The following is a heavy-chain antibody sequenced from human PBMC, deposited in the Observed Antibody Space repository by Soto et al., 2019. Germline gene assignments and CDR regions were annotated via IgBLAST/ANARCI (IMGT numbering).Heavy chain of an antibody. CDR2: ISWNSGSI. CDR3: AKAWRSISHYYGMDV. D-gene: IGHD1-1*01. Sequence: EVQLVESGGGLVQPGRSLRLSCAASGFTFDDYAMHWVRQAPGKGLEWVSGISWNSGSIGYADSVKGRFTISRDNAKNSLYLQMNSLRAEDTALYYCAKAWRSISHYYGMDVWGQGTTVTVSS. V-gene: IGHV3-9*01. J-gene: IGHJ6*02. CDR1: GFTFDDYA.